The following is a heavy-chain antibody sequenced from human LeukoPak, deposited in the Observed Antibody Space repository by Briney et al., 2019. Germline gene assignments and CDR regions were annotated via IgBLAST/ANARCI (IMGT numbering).Heavy chain of an antibody. V-gene: IGHV3-15*01. Sequence: GGSLRLSCEASGITISDAWMSWVRQAPGKGLEWVGRIKSKSAGGTTDHAAPVKGRFTISRDDSKNTLYLQMNSLTIEDTAVYYCVTPPDWGPGTLVTVSS. CDR1: GITISDAW. D-gene: IGHD5-18*01. J-gene: IGHJ4*02. CDR3: VTPPD. CDR2: IKSKSAGGTT.